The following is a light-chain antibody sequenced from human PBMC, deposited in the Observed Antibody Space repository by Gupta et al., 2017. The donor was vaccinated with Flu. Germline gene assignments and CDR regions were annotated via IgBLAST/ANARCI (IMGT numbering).Light chain of an antibody. V-gene: IGLV3-21*02. CDR1: NIGSKS. J-gene: IGLJ2*01. CDR2: DDN. CDR3: QVWDSSRDHPVV. Sequence: ARRQTARITCGINNIGSKSVHWYQQKPGQAPVVVVYDDNDRPSGIPERFSGSNSGNTATLTISRVEDGDEAEYFCQVWDSSRDHPVVFGGGTKRTVL.